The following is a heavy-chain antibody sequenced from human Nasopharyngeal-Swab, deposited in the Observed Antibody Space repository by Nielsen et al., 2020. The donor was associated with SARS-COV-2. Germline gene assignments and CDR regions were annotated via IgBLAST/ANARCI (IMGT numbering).Heavy chain of an antibody. Sequence: GESLKISCAASGFTVSSNYMNWVRQAPGKGLEWVSVIYSGGSTYYADSVKGRFTISRHISRNTLYLQMNSLRAEDTAVYFYARGGSGYDPLDYWGQGTLVTVSS. CDR1: GFTVSSNY. CDR2: IYSGGST. J-gene: IGHJ4*02. CDR3: ARGGSGYDPLDY. V-gene: IGHV3-53*04. D-gene: IGHD5-12*01.